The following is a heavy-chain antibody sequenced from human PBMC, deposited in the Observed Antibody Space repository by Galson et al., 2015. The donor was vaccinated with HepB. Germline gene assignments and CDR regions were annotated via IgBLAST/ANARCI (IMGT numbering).Heavy chain of an antibody. CDR3: ANEAKWSSLLRRSFRHFDS. CDR2: IGGSSGST. D-gene: IGHD3-22*01. J-gene: IGHJ4*02. V-gene: IGHV3-23*01. Sequence: SLRLSCAASGFTFSSHAMSWVRQAPGKGLEWVSGIGGSSGSTYYADSVKGRFTVSRDIPKNTLYLQMNSLRVEDTARYFCANEAKWSSLLRRSFRHFDSWGQGTQVTVSS. CDR1: GFTFSSHA.